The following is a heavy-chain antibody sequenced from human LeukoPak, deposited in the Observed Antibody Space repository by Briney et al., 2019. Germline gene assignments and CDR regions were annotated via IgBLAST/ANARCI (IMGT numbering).Heavy chain of an antibody. CDR3: ARLAAAGTNWFDP. V-gene: IGHV3-7*01. D-gene: IGHD6-13*01. J-gene: IGHJ5*02. CDR2: IKQDGTEK. CDR1: GFTFSSYG. Sequence: QTGGSLRLSCAASGFTFSSYGMSWVRQAPGKGLEWVANIKQDGTEKYYVDSVKSRFTISRDNAKNSLYLQMNSLRAEDTAVYYCARLAAAGTNWFDPWGQGTLVTVSS.